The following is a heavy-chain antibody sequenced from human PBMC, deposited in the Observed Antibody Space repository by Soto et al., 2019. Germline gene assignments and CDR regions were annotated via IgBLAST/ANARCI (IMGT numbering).Heavy chain of an antibody. CDR1: GFTFSSYA. V-gene: IGHV3-23*01. CDR3: AKDPEVPMATTNFDY. D-gene: IGHD5-12*01. CDR2: ISGSGGST. J-gene: IGHJ4*02. Sequence: GGSLRLSCAASGFTFSSYAMSWVRQAPGKRLEWVSAISGSGGSTYYADSVKGRFTISRDNSKNTLYLQMNSLRAEDTAVYYCAKDPEVPMATTNFDYWGQGTLVTVSS.